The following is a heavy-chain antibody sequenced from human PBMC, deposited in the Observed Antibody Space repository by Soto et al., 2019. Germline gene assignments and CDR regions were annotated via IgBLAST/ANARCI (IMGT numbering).Heavy chain of an antibody. J-gene: IGHJ6*02. D-gene: IGHD3-10*01. CDR1: GGSISSGGYY. CDR3: ARDQPMVRGVPGYGMDV. Sequence: SETLSLTCTVSGGSISSGGYYWSWIRQHPGKGLEWIGYIYYSGSTYYNPSLKSRVTISVDTSKNQFSLKLSSVTAADTAVYYCARDQPMVRGVPGYGMDVWGQGTTVTVSS. V-gene: IGHV4-31*03. CDR2: IYYSGST.